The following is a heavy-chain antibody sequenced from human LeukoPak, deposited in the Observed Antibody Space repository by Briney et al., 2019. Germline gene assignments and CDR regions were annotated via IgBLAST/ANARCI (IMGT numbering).Heavy chain of an antibody. V-gene: IGHV3-30*18. CDR3: AKAAYGSGSYYDY. CDR1: GFTFSSYG. D-gene: IGHD3-10*01. Sequence: GRSLRLSCAASGFTFSSYGMHWVRQAPGKGLEWVAVISYDGSNKYYADSVKGRFTISRDNSKNTLYLQMNSLRAEDTAVYYCAKAAYGSGSYYDYWGQGTLVTVSS. CDR2: ISYDGSNK. J-gene: IGHJ4*02.